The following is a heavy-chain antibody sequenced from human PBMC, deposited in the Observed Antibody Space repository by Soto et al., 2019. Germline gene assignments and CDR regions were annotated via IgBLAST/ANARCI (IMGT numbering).Heavy chain of an antibody. CDR1: GDSIISYS. CDR2: VSPSGHT. V-gene: IGHV4-4*07. D-gene: IGHD1-7*01. Sequence: PSETLSLTCSVSGDSIISYSWNWVRQTAGRGLERIGRVSPSGHTQYRSSFETRVTISVDMSTNQFFLELRYVTAADTAVYYCARESGENWSYEAYWGQGTQVTVSS. J-gene: IGHJ4*02. CDR3: ARESGENWSYEAY.